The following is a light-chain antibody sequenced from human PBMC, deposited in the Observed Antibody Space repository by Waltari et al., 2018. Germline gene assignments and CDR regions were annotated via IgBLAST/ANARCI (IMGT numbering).Light chain of an antibody. J-gene: IGLJ2*01. CDR2: ENN. Sequence: QSVLAQPPSVSAAPGQRVTISCSGSSSNIGSDYVSWYQQFPGTAPKLLIQENNERTSGMPDRFSGSKSGTSATLDITGLQTGNEAVYYCATWDSSLSAGVFGGGTKLTVL. CDR1: SSNIGSDY. V-gene: IGLV1-51*02. CDR3: ATWDSSLSAGV.